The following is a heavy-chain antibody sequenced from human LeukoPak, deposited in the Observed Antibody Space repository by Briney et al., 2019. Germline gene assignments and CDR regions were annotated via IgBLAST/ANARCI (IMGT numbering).Heavy chain of an antibody. D-gene: IGHD1-26*01. CDR1: GFTFDDYD. CDR3: ARLGGSYYGVDY. Sequence: GGSLRLSCAASGFTFDDYDMSWVRQAPGKGLEWVSLINWDGSGSYYADSVKGRFTISRDNSKNSLYLQMNSLRAEDTAVYYCARLGGSYYGVDYWGQGTLVTVSS. CDR2: INWDGSGS. J-gene: IGHJ4*02. V-gene: IGHV3-43D*03.